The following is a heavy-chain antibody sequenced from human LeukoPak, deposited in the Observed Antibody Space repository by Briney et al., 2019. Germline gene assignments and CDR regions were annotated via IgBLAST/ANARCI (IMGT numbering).Heavy chain of an antibody. D-gene: IGHD6-13*01. V-gene: IGHV3-21*01. Sequence: PGGSLRLSCVASGFNFSNSTMNWVRQAPGKGLEWVSSISSRSSYIYYADSVKGRFTISRDNAKNSLYLQMNSLRAEDTALYYCAKSSKFDYWGQGTLVTVSS. J-gene: IGHJ4*02. CDR1: GFNFSNST. CDR3: AKSSKFDY. CDR2: ISSRSSYI.